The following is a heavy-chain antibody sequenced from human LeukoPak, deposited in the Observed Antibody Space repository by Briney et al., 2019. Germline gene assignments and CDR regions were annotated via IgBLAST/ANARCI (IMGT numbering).Heavy chain of an antibody. Sequence: SETLSLTCTVSGGSISSYYWSWIRQPPGKGLEWIGYIYSSGSTNYNPSLKSRVTVSVDTSKNQFSLKLSSVTAADTAVYYCARAFTMIVVVITTAGAFDIWGQGTMVTVSS. J-gene: IGHJ3*02. CDR2: IYSSGST. V-gene: IGHV4-59*08. CDR1: GGSISSYY. CDR3: ARAFTMIVVVITTAGAFDI. D-gene: IGHD3-22*01.